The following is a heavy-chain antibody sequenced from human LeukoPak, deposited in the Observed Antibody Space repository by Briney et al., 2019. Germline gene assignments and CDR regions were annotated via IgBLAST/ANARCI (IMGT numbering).Heavy chain of an antibody. D-gene: IGHD6-6*01. Sequence: KASETLSLTRAVYGGSFSGYYWSWIRQPPGKGLEWIGEINHSGSTNYNPSLKSRVTISVDTSKNQFSLKLSSVTAADTAAYYCARGRGSSSPLHYWGQGTLVTVSS. V-gene: IGHV4-34*01. CDR1: GGSFSGYY. CDR3: ARGRGSSSPLHY. CDR2: INHSGST. J-gene: IGHJ4*02.